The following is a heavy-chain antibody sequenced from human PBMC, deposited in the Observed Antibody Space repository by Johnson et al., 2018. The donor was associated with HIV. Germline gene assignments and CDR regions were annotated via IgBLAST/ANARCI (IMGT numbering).Heavy chain of an antibody. D-gene: IGHD1-7*01. CDR3: AREATGTTNAFYM. J-gene: IGHJ3*02. V-gene: IGHV3-30*04. CDR2: LSYAGTNE. Sequence: QVQLVESGGGVVQPGRSLRLSCAASGFSFNSYAMHWVRQAPGKGLEWVAVLSYAGTNEYYADSVKGRFTISRDNAKNSLYLQMNSLRAEDTAVYYCAREATGTTNAFYMWGQGTVVTVSS. CDR1: GFSFNSYA.